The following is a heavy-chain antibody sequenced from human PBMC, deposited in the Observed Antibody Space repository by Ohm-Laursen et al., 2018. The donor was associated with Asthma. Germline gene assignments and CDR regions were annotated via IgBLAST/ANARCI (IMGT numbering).Heavy chain of an antibody. J-gene: IGHJ6*02. CDR3: ARGTPGYYYSGMDV. V-gene: IGHV4-30-2*01. CDR2: IYQSGST. D-gene: IGHD2-2*01. CDR1: GGSISSGGYS. Sequence: TLSLTCAVSGGSISSGGYSWNWIRQPPGRGLEWIGYIYQSGSTYYNPSLKSRVTISVDRSKNQFSLKLSSVTAADTAVYYCARGTPGYYYSGMDVWGQGTTVTVSS.